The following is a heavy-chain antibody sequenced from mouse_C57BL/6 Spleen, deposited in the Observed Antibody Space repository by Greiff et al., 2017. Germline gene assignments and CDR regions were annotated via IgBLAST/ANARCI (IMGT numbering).Heavy chain of an antibody. Sequence: VQGVESGAELVRPGASVTLSCKASGYTFTDYEMHWVKQTPVHGLEWIGAIDPETGGTAYNQKFKGKAILTADKSSSTAYMELRSLTSEDSAVYYCTRPGIYYGNYLPLDYWGQGTTLTVSS. CDR3: TRPGIYYGNYLPLDY. D-gene: IGHD2-1*01. J-gene: IGHJ2*01. CDR2: IDPETGGT. V-gene: IGHV1-15*01. CDR1: GYTFTDYE.